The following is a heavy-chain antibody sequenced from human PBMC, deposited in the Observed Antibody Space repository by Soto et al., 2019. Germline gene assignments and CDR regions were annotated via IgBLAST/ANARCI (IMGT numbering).Heavy chain of an antibody. J-gene: IGHJ6*02. CDR2: IGTAGDT. CDR1: GFTFSSYD. V-gene: IGHV3-13*01. CDR3: ARHPSGPTTVIGDYYYGMDV. Sequence: GGSLRLSCAASGFTFSSYDMHWVRQATGKGLEWVSAIGTAGDTYYPGSVKGRFTISRENAKNSLYLQMNSLRAEDTAVYYCARHPSGPTTVIGDYYYGMDVWGQGTTVTVSS. D-gene: IGHD4-17*01.